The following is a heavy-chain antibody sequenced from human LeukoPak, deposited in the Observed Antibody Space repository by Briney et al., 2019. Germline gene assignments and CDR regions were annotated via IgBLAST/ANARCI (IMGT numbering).Heavy chain of an antibody. CDR1: GFTFSSYS. J-gene: IGHJ3*02. Sequence: PGGSLRLSCAASGFTFSSYSMNWVRQAPGKGLEWVSSISSSSSYIYYADSVKGRFTISRDNAKNSLYLQMNSLRADDTAVYYCAKEADSTGGAFDIWGQGTMVTVSS. V-gene: IGHV3-21*01. CDR2: ISSSSSYI. CDR3: AKEADSTGGAFDI. D-gene: IGHD1-14*01.